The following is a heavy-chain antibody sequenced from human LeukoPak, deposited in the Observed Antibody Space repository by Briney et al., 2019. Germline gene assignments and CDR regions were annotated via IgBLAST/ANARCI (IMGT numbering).Heavy chain of an antibody. CDR3: ARGPLLAPFDY. CDR2: IYYSGST. Sequence: SQTLSLTCTVAGGSISSGGFYWAWIRQPRGKGLEWIVYIYYSGSTYYNPSLKSRVTISVDTSKNQFSLKLSSVTAADTAVYYCARGPLLAPFDYWGQGTLVTVSS. D-gene: IGHD3-10*01. CDR1: GGSISSGGFY. V-gene: IGHV4-30-4*01. J-gene: IGHJ4*02.